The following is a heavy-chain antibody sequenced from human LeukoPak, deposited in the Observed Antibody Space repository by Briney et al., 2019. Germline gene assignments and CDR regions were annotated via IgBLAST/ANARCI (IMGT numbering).Heavy chain of an antibody. V-gene: IGHV4-34*01. CDR1: GGSFSDYY. Sequence: SETLSLTCAVYGGSFSDYYWSWIRQPPGKGLEWIGEINHSGTTNYNPSLKSRVTISVDTSKNQFSLKLNSLTAAGTAVYYGASEGYSSSGYFDLWGRGTLVTVSS. CDR3: ASEGYSSSGYFDL. D-gene: IGHD6-13*01. J-gene: IGHJ2*01. CDR2: INHSGTT.